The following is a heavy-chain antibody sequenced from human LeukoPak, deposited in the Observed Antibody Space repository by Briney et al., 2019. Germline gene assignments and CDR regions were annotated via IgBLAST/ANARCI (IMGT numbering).Heavy chain of an antibody. CDR2: ITAAGDTA. CDR1: GFTFTKCA. Sequence: GGSLRLSCVASGFTFTKCAMSWIRQAPGKGLEWVAIITAAGDTAYYADSVRGRFTISRDNSRNTVYMQMDSLRAEDTAIYYCAGDRNSDWYSPLDYWGQGSQVTVSP. V-gene: IGHV3-23*01. J-gene: IGHJ4*02. CDR3: AGDRNSDWYSPLDY. D-gene: IGHD6-19*01.